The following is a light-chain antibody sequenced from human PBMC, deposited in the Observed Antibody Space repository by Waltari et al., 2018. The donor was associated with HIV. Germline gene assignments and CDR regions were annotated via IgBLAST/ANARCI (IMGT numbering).Light chain of an antibody. CDR3: CSYAGSPYV. J-gene: IGLJ1*01. CDR1: SGDVGSYNL. Sequence: QSALTQPAPVSGSPGQSITISCTGTSGDVGSYNLVSWYQQHPGKAPKLMIYEVSKRPSGVANRFSGSKSGNTASLTISGLQAEDEADYYCCSYAGSPYVFGTGTKVTVL. V-gene: IGLV2-23*02. CDR2: EVS.